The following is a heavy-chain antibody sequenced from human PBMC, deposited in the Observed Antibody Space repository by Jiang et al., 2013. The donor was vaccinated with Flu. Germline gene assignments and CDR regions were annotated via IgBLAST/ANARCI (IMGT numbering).Heavy chain of an antibody. V-gene: IGHV2-70*04. J-gene: IGHJ4*02. CDR2: IDWDDDK. CDR3: ALSIQLWSNFGY. CDR1: GFSLSTNGMR. D-gene: IGHD5-18*01. Sequence: PTQTLTLTCTFSGFSLSTNGMRVSWIRQPPGKALEWLARIDWDDDKYYSTSLKTRLTIPKDTSKNQVVLTMTNLDPVDTATYYCALSIQLWSNFGYWGQGTLVTVSS.